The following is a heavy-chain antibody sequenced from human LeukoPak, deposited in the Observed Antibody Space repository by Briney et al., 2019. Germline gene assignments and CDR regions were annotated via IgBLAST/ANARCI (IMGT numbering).Heavy chain of an antibody. V-gene: IGHV3-11*04. CDR1: GFTFSDYY. J-gene: IGHJ3*02. CDR2: ISSSGSTI. CDR3: ARDRSRGYDFWSGYSDRAFDI. Sequence: GGSLRLSCAASGFTFSDYYMSWIRQAPGKGLEWVSYISSSGSTIYYADSVKGRFTISRDNAKNSLYLQMNSLRAEDPAVYYCARDRSRGYDFWSGYSDRAFDIWGQGTMVTVSS. D-gene: IGHD3-3*01.